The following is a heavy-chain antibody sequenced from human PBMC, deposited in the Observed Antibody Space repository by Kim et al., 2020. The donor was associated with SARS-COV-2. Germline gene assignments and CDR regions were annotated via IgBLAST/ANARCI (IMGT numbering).Heavy chain of an antibody. CDR1: GFTFRAYN. CDR2: ISTTGTYI. J-gene: IGHJ6*02. V-gene: IGHV3-21*06. Sequence: GGSLRLSCVASGFTFRAYNMHWVRQAPGKGLEWVSSISTTGTYIQYADSVKGRFTVSRDNAKNSLYLQMSSLRVEDMAVYYCARCEVATISYGMDVWGQGTTVTVSS. CDR3: ARCEVATISYGMDV. D-gene: IGHD5-12*01.